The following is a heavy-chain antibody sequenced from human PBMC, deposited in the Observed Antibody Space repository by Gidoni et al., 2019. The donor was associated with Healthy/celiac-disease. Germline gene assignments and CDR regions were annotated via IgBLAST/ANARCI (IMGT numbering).Heavy chain of an antibody. D-gene: IGHD1-26*01. J-gene: IGHJ6*03. CDR3: ARDRTELVGATFGYDYMDV. CDR2: INSSSSYI. Sequence: EVQLVESGGGLVKPWGSLRLSCAASGFTFSSYSLTWVLQAPGKGLEWVSSINSSSSYIYYADSVKGRFTISRENAKNSLYLQMNSLRAEDTAVYYCARDRTELVGATFGYDYMDVWGKGTTVTVSS. V-gene: IGHV3-21*01. CDR1: GFTFSSYS.